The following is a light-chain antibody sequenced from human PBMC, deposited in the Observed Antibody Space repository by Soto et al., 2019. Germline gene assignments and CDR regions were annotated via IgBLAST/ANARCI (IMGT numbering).Light chain of an antibody. V-gene: IGLV1-47*01. Sequence: QSVLTQAPSASGTPGQRVTISCSGSSSNIGSNYVYWYQQLPGTAPKLLIYRNNQRPSGVPDRFSGSKSGPSASLAISGVRSEDEADYYCTAWDDNLRGPLFGGGTKLTVL. CDR2: RNN. J-gene: IGLJ2*01. CDR1: SSNIGSNY. CDR3: TAWDDNLRGPL.